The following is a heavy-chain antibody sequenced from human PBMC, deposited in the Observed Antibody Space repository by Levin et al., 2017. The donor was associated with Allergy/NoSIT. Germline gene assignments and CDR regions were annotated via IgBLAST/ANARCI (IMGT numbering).Heavy chain of an antibody. CDR1: GFTFKDYA. V-gene: IGHV3-9*01. CDR2: ITWNSGTK. CDR3: AKDTSSSSGDYFDY. Sequence: PGGSLRLSCVGSGFTFKDYAMHWVRQAPGKGLEWVSGITWNSGTKGYADSVKGRFTISRDNAKNSLYLQMNSLRAEDTALYYCAKDTSSSSGDYFDYWGQGTPVTVSS. D-gene: IGHD6-13*01. J-gene: IGHJ4*02.